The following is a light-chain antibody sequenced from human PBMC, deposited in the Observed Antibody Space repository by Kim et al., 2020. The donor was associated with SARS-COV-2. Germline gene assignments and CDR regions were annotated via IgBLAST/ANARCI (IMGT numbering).Light chain of an antibody. CDR3: SSRDSSENPVI. CDR2: GTN. J-gene: IGLJ2*01. CDR1: SLRRSY. V-gene: IGLV3-19*01. Sequence: SSELTQDPAVSVALGQTVRITCQGDSLRRSYASWYQQKPGQAPVVVIFGTNNRPSGVPDRFSGSSSGNTASLTITGAQAEDGADYYCSSRDSSENPVIFGGGNQLTVL.